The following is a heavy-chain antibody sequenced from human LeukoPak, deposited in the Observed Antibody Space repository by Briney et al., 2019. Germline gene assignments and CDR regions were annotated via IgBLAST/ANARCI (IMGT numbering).Heavy chain of an antibody. Sequence: GGSLRLSCAASGFTFSSYPMTWVRQAPGKGLEWVARLHADGSEMYYVDSVKGRFTISRDNAKNSLYLQVNSLRVEDTAVYYCARGGYSFDYLGQGTLVTVSS. CDR2: LHADGSEM. J-gene: IGHJ4*02. D-gene: IGHD5-12*01. CDR1: GFTFSSYP. CDR3: ARGGYSFDY. V-gene: IGHV3-7*01.